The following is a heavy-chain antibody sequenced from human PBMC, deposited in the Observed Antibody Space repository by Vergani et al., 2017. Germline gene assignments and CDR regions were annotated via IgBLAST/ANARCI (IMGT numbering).Heavy chain of an antibody. CDR3: ARDNGYSSSSLAY. CDR2: IYYSGST. J-gene: IGHJ4*02. V-gene: IGHV4-59*01. CDR1: GGSISSYY. Sequence: QVQLQESGPGLVKPSETLSLTCTVSGGSISSYYWSWIRQPPGKGLEWIGYIYYSGSTNYNPSLKSRGTISVDTSKNQFSLKLSSVTAADTAVYYCARDNGYSSSSLAYWGQGTLVTVSS. D-gene: IGHD6-6*01.